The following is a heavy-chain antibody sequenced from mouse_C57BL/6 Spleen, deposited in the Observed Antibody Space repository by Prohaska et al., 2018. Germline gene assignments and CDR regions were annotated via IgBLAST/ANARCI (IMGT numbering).Heavy chain of an antibody. J-gene: IGHJ4*01. D-gene: IGHD2-4*01. V-gene: IGHV1-36*01. CDR2: VYPYNGGT. Sequence: HGKSIEWIGLVYPYNGGTSYNQKFKGKATLTVDTSSSTAYMELNSLTSEDSAVYYCALIYYDYDGYAMDYWGQGTSVTVSS. CDR3: ALIYYDYDGYAMDY.